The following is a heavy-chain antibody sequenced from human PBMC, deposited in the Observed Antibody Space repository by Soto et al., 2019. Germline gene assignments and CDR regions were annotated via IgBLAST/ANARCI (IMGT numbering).Heavy chain of an antibody. CDR3: ARVPPDYYYGSGSYFDY. V-gene: IGHV4-59*01. J-gene: IGHJ4*02. CDR2: IYYSGST. CDR1: GGSISSYY. Sequence: SETLSLTCTVSGGSISSYYWSWIRQPPGKGLEWIGYIYYSGSTNYNPSLKSRVTISVDTSKNQFSLKLSSVTAADTAVYYCARVPPDYYYGSGSYFDYWGQGTLVTVSS. D-gene: IGHD3-10*01.